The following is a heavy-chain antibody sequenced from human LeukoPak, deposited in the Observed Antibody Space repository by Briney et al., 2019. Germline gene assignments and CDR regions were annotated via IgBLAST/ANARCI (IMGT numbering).Heavy chain of an antibody. CDR3: AKVGIEYCSSTSCYYDY. V-gene: IGHV3-11*04. CDR2: ISSSGSTI. CDR1: GFTFSDYY. Sequence: PGGSLRLSCAASGFTFSDYYMSWIRQAPGKGLEWVSYISSSGSTIYYADSVKGRFTISRDNAKNSLYLQMNSLRAEDTAVYYCAKVGIEYCSSTSCYYDYWGQGTLVTVSS. D-gene: IGHD2-2*01. J-gene: IGHJ4*02.